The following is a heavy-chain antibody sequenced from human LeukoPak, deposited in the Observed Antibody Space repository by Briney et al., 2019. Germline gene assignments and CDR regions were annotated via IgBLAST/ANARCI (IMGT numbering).Heavy chain of an antibody. CDR1: GGTFSSYA. Sequence: SVKVSCKASGGTFSSYAISWVRQAPGQGLEWMGGIIPIFGTANYAQKFQGRVTITADKSTSTAYMELSSLRSEDTAVYYCARSSGPLRCLDYWGQGTLVTVSS. CDR3: ARSSGPLRCLDY. CDR2: IIPIFGTA. D-gene: IGHD4-17*01. V-gene: IGHV1-69*06. J-gene: IGHJ4*02.